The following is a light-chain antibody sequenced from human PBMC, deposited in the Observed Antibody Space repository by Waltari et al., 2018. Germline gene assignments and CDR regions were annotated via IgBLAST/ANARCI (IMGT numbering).Light chain of an antibody. Sequence: QSALTQPRSVSGSPGQSVTISCTGPRNDIGSYNYVSWYQHHPGKAPKFIIFDVSKRPSGIPDRFSCSKSGKTASLTISGLQADDEADYDCCSYAGSYTWVFGGGTKLTVL. CDR1: RNDIGSYNY. J-gene: IGLJ3*02. CDR2: DVS. CDR3: CSYAGSYTWV. V-gene: IGLV2-11*01.